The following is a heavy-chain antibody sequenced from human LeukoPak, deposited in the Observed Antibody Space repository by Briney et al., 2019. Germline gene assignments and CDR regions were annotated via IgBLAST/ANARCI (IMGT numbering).Heavy chain of an antibody. CDR1: SGSFSGYS. V-gene: IGHV4-34*01. D-gene: IGHD5-24*01. CDR3: AREGIRRDGYRRVDY. CDR2: VNHSGST. Sequence: SETLSLTCAVYSGSFSGYSWSWIRQPPGKGLEWIGEVNHSGSTNYSPSLKSRVTISVDTSKNQFSLKLRSVTAADTAVYYCAREGIRRDGYRRVDYWGQGTLVTVSS. J-gene: IGHJ4*02.